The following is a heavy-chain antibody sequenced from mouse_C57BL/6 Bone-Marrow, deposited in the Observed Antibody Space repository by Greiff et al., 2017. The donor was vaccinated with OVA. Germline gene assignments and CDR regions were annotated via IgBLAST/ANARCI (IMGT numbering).Heavy chain of an antibody. V-gene: IGHV5-17*01. Sequence: EVKVEESGGGLVKPGGSLKLSCAASGFTFSDYGMHWVRQAPEKGLEWVAYISSGSSTIYYADTVKGRFTISRDNAKNTLFLQMTSLRSEATAMYSCARYGYYVLDYWGQGTTLTVSS. J-gene: IGHJ2*01. CDR3: ARYGYYVLDY. D-gene: IGHD2-3*01. CDR2: ISSGSSTI. CDR1: GFTFSDYG.